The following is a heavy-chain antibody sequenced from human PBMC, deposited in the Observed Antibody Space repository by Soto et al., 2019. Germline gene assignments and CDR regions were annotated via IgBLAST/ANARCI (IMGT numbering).Heavy chain of an antibody. CDR1: GDSVSSNSAA. D-gene: IGHD6-19*01. J-gene: IGHJ3*02. CDR3: ARAPGIAVDGAFDI. V-gene: IGHV6-1*01. Sequence: SQTLSLTCAISGDSVSSNSAAWNWIRQSPSRGLEWLGRTYYRSKWYNDYAVSVKSRITINPDTSKNQFSLQLNSVAPEDTAVYYCARAPGIAVDGAFDIWGQGTMVTVSS. CDR2: TYYRSKWYN.